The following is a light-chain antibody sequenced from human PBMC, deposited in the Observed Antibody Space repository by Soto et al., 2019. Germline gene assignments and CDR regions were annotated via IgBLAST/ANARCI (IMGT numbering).Light chain of an antibody. Sequence: QSVLTQPASVSGAPGQSINISCTGTRSDVGGYNYVSWYQQHPGKAPKLMIYDVSNRPSGVSNRFSGSKSGNTASLTISGLQAEDEADYYCSSYTSSSTLEVVFGGGTKLTVL. CDR2: DVS. J-gene: IGLJ2*01. CDR3: SSYTSSSTLEVV. V-gene: IGLV2-14*01. CDR1: RSDVGGYNY.